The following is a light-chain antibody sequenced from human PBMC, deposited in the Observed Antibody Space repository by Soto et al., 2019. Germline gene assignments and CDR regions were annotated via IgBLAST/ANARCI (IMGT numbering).Light chain of an antibody. V-gene: IGKV3-20*01. J-gene: IGKJ2*01. Sequence: EVVLTQSSGTLSLSPGERATLSCRASQSVRNNYLAWYQQKPGQSPKLLIFGSSDRATGIPDRFSGSGSGTDFTLTISRLEPEDFAVYYCQQYGSSPPYTFGQGTKLEIK. CDR1: QSVRNNY. CDR3: QQYGSSPPYT. CDR2: GSS.